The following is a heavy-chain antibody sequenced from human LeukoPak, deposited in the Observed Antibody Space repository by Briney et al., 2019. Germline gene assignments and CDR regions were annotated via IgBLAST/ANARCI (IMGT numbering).Heavy chain of an antibody. D-gene: IGHD2-21*02. Sequence: PSETLSLTCAVYGGSFSGYYWNWIRQPPGKGLEWIGEINHSGSTNYNPSLKSRVTISVDTSKNQFSLKLSSVTAADTAVYYCARVWGGDCYSFCYYYMDVWGKGTTVTVSS. J-gene: IGHJ6*03. V-gene: IGHV4-34*01. CDR3: ARVWGGDCYSFCYYYMDV. CDR2: INHSGST. CDR1: GGSFSGYY.